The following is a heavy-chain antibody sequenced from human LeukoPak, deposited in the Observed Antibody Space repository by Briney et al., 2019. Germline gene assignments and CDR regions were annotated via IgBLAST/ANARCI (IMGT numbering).Heavy chain of an antibody. V-gene: IGHV3-30*03. CDR1: GFTFSSYG. CDR3: ARDHRYYDILGD. Sequence: GGSLRLSCAASGFTFSSYGMHWVRQAPGKGLEWVAVISFDGTNKFYADSVKGRFTISRDNAKNSLYLQMNSLRAEDTAVYYCARDHRYYDILGDWGQGTLVTVSS. J-gene: IGHJ4*02. CDR2: ISFDGTNK. D-gene: IGHD3-9*01.